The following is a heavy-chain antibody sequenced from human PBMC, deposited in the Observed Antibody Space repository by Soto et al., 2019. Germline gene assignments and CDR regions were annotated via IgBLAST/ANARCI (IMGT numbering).Heavy chain of an antibody. Sequence: SETLSLTCAVSGGSISSGGYSWSWIRQPPGKGLEWIGYMYHSGSGDYTYYTDSVKGRFTISRDNSKNMMYLQMNSLRAEDTAIYYCAKNRGLQYYFDYWGQGTLVTVSS. CDR1: GGSISSGGYS. CDR3: AKNRGLQYYFDY. CDR2: MYHSGSGDYT. V-gene: IGHV4-30-2*01. J-gene: IGHJ4*02.